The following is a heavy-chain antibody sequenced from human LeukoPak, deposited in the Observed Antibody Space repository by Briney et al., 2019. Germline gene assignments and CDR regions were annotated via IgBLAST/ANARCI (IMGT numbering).Heavy chain of an antibody. D-gene: IGHD3-22*01. CDR3: ARHYYDSSGYSEDAFDI. V-gene: IGHV4-59*08. CDR1: GGSISSYY. CDR2: IYYSGST. J-gene: IGHJ3*02. Sequence: SETLSLTCTVSGGSISSYYWSWIRQPPGKGLEWIGYIYYSGSTNYNPSLKSRVTISVDTSKNQFSLKLSSVTAADTAVYYCARHYYDSSGYSEDAFDIWGQGTMVTVPS.